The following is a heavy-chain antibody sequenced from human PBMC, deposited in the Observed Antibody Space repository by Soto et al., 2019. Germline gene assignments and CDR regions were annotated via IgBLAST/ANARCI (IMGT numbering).Heavy chain of an antibody. CDR1: GFTFSNYA. CDR3: AKERLGRGADY. Sequence: EVQLLESGGGLVQPGGSLRLSCAASGFTFSNYAMSWVRQTPGKGLEWVSTISGGGGNTYYPDSVKGRFTTSRDNCKDAVYLQMNSLRAEATAIYYCAKERLGRGADYWGQGALVTVTS. V-gene: IGHV3-23*01. CDR2: ISGGGGNT. J-gene: IGHJ4*02.